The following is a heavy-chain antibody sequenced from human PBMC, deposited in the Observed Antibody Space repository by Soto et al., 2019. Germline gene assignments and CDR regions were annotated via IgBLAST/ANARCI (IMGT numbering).Heavy chain of an antibody. CDR2: LYYSGST. J-gene: IGHJ6*02. CDR3: ARARMVRGIIYYYGMDV. CDR1: GGSISSDGNY. V-gene: IGHV4-31*03. D-gene: IGHD3-10*01. Sequence: QVQLQESGPGLVKSSQTLSLTCTVSGGSISSDGNYWSWIRQHPGKGLEWIGYLYYSGSTYYNPSLKSRVTISVDTSKNQFALMLNSVTAADTAVYYCARARMVRGIIYYYGMDVWGQGTTVTVSS.